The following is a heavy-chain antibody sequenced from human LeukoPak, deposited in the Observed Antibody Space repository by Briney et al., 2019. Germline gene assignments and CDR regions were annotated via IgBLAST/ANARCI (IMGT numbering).Heavy chain of an antibody. D-gene: IGHD3-3*01. CDR2: IRYEGSNK. CDR3: AKDNDFWSGYHHY. J-gene: IGHJ4*02. CDR1: GFTFSNYG. V-gene: IGHV3-30*02. Sequence: GGSLRLSCEASGFTFSNYGMHWVRQAPGKGLEWVAFIRYEGSNKYYADSVKGRFTISRDKSKYTLYLQMNSLRAEDTAVYYCAKDNDFWSGYHHYWGQGTLVTVSS.